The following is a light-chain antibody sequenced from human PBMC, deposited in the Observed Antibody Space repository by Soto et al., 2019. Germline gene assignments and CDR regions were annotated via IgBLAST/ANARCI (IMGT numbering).Light chain of an antibody. CDR3: QQRSNWPPIT. Sequence: EIVVTQSPATLSLSPGERATLSGRASQSVSSDLAWYQQKPGQAPRLLIYDASNRATGIPARFSGSGSGTDFTLTISSLEAEDFAVYYCQQRSNWPPITSGQGTRLEIK. V-gene: IGKV3-11*01. CDR1: QSVSSD. J-gene: IGKJ5*01. CDR2: DAS.